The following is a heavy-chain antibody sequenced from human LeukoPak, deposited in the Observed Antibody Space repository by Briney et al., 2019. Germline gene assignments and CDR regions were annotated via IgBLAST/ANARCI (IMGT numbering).Heavy chain of an antibody. CDR1: GGSISSSSYY. V-gene: IGHV4-61*01. D-gene: IGHD3-16*01. CDR3: ARLGREADY. J-gene: IGHJ4*02. CDR2: IYYSGST. Sequence: PSETLSLTCTVSGGSISSSSYYWSWIRQPPGKGLEWIGYIYYSGSTNYNPSLKSRVTISVDTSKNQFSLKLSSVTAADTAVYYCARLGREADYWGQGTLVTVSS.